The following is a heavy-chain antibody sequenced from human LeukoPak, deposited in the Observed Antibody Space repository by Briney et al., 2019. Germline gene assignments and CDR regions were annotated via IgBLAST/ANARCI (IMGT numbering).Heavy chain of an antibody. CDR1: GYTFTSYA. CDR3: ARDRQLQWFGEFNVDLDY. J-gene: IGHJ4*02. D-gene: IGHD3-10*01. V-gene: IGHV1-18*01. CDR2: ISTYNGNT. Sequence: ASVKVSCKASGYTFTSYAISWVRQAPGQGFEWMGWISTYNGNTNYVEKFQGRVTMTTDTSTNTAYMDLRGLRSDDTAVYYCARDRQLQWFGEFNVDLDYWGQGTLVTVSS.